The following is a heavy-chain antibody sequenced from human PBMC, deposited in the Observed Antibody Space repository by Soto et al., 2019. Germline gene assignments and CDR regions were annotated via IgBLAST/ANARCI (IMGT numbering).Heavy chain of an antibody. D-gene: IGHD2-21*02. CDR2: ISYRVDT. Sequence: SETLSLTCTVSGDSFSRDDYYWSWIRQPPGKGLEWIGHISYRVDTYYSPSLKSRVTMSIDTSKNQFSLNVSSVTAADTAVYYCARVAGVAYCGGDCYHFDYWGQGTLVTVS. CDR1: GDSFSRDDYY. V-gene: IGHV4-30-4*01. J-gene: IGHJ4*02. CDR3: ARVAGVAYCGGDCYHFDY.